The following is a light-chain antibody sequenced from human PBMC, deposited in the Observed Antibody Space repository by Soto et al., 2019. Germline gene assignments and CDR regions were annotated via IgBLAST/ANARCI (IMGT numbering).Light chain of an antibody. V-gene: IGKV1-39*01. Sequence: DITMTQSPSSLSASVEDRVIITCLASQSISNHLNWYQQKPGKAPKLLIFAASSLQSGVPSRFSGSRSGPDFTLTISSLQPEDFATYYCQQSYSSPTWTFGQGTKVDIK. CDR3: QQSYSSPTWT. CDR2: AAS. J-gene: IGKJ1*01. CDR1: QSISNH.